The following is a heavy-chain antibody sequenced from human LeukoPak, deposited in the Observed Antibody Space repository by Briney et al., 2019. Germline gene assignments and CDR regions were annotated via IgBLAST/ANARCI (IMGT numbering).Heavy chain of an antibody. CDR2: INHSGST. Sequence: SETLSLTCTVSGYSISSGYYWGWIRQPPGKGLEWIGEINHSGSTNYNPSLKSRVTISVDTSKNQFSLKLSSVTAADTAVYYCARGGAAAGHKDLDYWGQGTLVTVSS. CDR3: ARGGAAAGHKDLDY. V-gene: IGHV4-38-2*02. CDR1: GYSISSGYY. J-gene: IGHJ4*02. D-gene: IGHD6-13*01.